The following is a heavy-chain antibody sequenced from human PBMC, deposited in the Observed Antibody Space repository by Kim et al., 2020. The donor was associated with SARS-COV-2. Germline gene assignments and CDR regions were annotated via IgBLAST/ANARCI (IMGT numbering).Heavy chain of an antibody. J-gene: IGHJ4*02. Sequence: GGSLRLSCAASGFTFSSYSMNWVRQAPGKGLEWVSYISSSSSTIYYADSVKGRFTISRDNVKNSLYLQMNSLRDEDTAVYYCARDLSRIAAAGTGFDYWGARNLVTVSP. CDR3: ARDLSRIAAAGTGFDY. CDR2: ISSSSSTI. V-gene: IGHV3-48*02. CDR1: GFTFSSYS. D-gene: IGHD6-13*01.